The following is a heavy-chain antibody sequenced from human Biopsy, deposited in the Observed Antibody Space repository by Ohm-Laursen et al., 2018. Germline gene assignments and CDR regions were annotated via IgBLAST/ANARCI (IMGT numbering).Heavy chain of an antibody. J-gene: IGHJ4*02. Sequence: TLSLTCTVSGVSINGGRYYWNWIRHHPGKGLEWIGNIFYSANTYYNPSLKSRVTISVDMSKNQFSLKLSSVTAADADVYYCARLGSGDYFPTFFDFWGQGALVTVSS. CDR2: IFYSANT. V-gene: IGHV4-31*03. CDR3: ARLGSGDYFPTFFDF. D-gene: IGHD5-12*01. CDR1: GVSINGGRYY.